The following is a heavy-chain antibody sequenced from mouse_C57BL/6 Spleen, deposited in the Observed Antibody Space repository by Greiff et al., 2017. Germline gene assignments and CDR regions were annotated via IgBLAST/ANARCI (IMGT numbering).Heavy chain of an antibody. J-gene: IGHJ3*01. CDR2: INYDGSST. CDR1: GFTFSDYY. D-gene: IGHD2-5*01. CDR3: ARDEDSNYVFAY. Sequence: EVHLVESEGGLVQPGSSMKLSCTASGFTFSDYYMAWVRQVPEKGLEWVANINYDGSSTYYLASLKSRFIISRDNAKNILYLQMSSLKSEDTATYYCARDEDSNYVFAYWGQGTLVTVSA. V-gene: IGHV5-16*01.